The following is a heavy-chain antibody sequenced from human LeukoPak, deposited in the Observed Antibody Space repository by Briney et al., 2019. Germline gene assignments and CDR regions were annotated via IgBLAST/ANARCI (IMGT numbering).Heavy chain of an antibody. D-gene: IGHD3-22*01. V-gene: IGHV3-9*01. CDR1: GFTFDDYA. CDR2: ISWNSGSI. CDR3: AKGDSSAPPDAFDI. Sequence: PGGSLRLSCAASGFTFDDYAMRWVRQAPGKGLEWVSGISWNSGSIGYADSVKGRFTISRDNAKNSLYLQMNSLRAEDTALYYCAKGDSSAPPDAFDIWGQGTMVTVSS. J-gene: IGHJ3*02.